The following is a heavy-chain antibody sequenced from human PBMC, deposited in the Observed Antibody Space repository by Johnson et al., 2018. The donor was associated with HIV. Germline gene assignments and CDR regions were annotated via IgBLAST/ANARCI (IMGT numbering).Heavy chain of an antibody. CDR1: GFTFDDYG. D-gene: IGHD3-16*01. J-gene: IGHJ3*02. Sequence: QVQLVESGGGVARPGGSLRLSCVASGFTFDDYGMSWVRQAPGKGLEWVAVISYDGSNKYYADSVKGRFTISRDNSKNTLYLQMNSLRAEDTAVYYCASQQTSFGAPHGFDIWGQGTMVTVSS. CDR3: ASQQTSFGAPHGFDI. V-gene: IGHV3-30*03. CDR2: ISYDGSNK.